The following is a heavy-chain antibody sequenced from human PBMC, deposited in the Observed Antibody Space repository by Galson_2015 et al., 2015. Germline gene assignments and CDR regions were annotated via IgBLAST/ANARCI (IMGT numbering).Heavy chain of an antibody. CDR2: ISGSGGST. V-gene: IGHV3-23*01. CDR3: ANRRVRGPSPYYYYGMDV. CDR1: GFTFSSYA. D-gene: IGHD3-10*01. Sequence: SLRLSCAASGFTFSSYAMSWVRQAPGKGLEWVSAISGSGGSTYYADSVKGRFTISRDNSKNTLYPQMNSLRAEDTAVYYCANRRVRGPSPYYYYGMDVWGQGTTVTVSS. J-gene: IGHJ6*02.